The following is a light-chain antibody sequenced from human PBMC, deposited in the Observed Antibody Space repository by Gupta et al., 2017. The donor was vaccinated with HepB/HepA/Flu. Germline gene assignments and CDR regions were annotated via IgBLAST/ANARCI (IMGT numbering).Light chain of an antibody. Sequence: EIVLTQSPATLSVSPGERATLSCRASQSVSSYLAWYQQKPGQAPRLPIHDASTRATGIPARFSGSGSGTDFTLTISSLEPEDFAVYFCHQRSVWPITFGQGTRLDIK. V-gene: IGKV3-11*01. CDR2: DAS. J-gene: IGKJ5*01. CDR1: QSVSSY. CDR3: HQRSVWPIT.